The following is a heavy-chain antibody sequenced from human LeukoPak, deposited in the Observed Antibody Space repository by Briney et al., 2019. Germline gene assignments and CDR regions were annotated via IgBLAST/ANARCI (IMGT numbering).Heavy chain of an antibody. CDR2: IYYSGST. D-gene: IGHD3-9*01. J-gene: IGHJ4*02. V-gene: IGHV4-59*01. CDR1: GGSISSYY. Sequence: SETLSLTCTVSGGSISSYYWSWIRQPPGKGLEWIGYIYYSGSTNYNPSLKSRVTISVDTSKNQFSLKLSSVTAPDTAVYYCAREDYDILTGYALGFDYWGQGTLVTVSS. CDR3: AREDYDILTGYALGFDY.